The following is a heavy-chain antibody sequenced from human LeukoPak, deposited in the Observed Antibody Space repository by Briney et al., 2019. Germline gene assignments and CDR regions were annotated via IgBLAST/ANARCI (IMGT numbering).Heavy chain of an antibody. CDR2: ISGSGGST. V-gene: IGHV3-23*01. CDR3: AKVRWGSDNALDS. Sequence: GGSLRLSCAASGFTFSSYGMSWVRQAPGKGLEWVSAISGSGGSTYYADSVKGRFTISRDNSKNTLYLQMHSLRAEDTAVYYCAKVRWGSDNALDSWGQGTLVTGSS. J-gene: IGHJ4*02. CDR1: GFTFSSYG. D-gene: IGHD3-16*01.